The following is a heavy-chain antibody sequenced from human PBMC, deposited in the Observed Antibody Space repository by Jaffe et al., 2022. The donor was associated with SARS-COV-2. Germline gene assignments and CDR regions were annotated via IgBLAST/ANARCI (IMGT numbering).Heavy chain of an antibody. D-gene: IGHD5-18*01. J-gene: IGHJ4*02. CDR3: ATGVSAMAPPFGY. Sequence: QEQLVESGGGVVQPGRSLRLSCAASGFTFSHYAMHWVRQAPGKGLEWVAAISYDGGDKYYADSVKGRVTISRDNSNNRLYLQMNSLRPEDTAVYYCATGVSAMAPPFGYWGQGTLVTVSS. CDR2: ISYDGGDK. CDR1: GFTFSHYA. V-gene: IGHV3-30*03.